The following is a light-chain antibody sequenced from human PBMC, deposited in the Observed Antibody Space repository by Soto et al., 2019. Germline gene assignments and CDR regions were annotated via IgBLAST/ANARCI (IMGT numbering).Light chain of an antibody. CDR1: QSISSY. CDR3: QQSYSTPLT. Sequence: DIQMTQSPSSLSASVGDRVTITCRASQSISSYLNWYQQKPGKAPKLLIYAASSLQGGDPSRFSGSGSGTDFTLTISNLQPEDCATYYCQQSYSTPLTFGGGNKVEIK. CDR2: AAS. V-gene: IGKV1-39*01. J-gene: IGKJ4*01.